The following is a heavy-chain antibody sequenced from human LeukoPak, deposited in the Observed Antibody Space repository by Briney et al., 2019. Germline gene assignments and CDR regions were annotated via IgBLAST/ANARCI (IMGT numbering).Heavy chain of an antibody. D-gene: IGHD3-10*01. J-gene: IGHJ4*02. CDR1: EFTFSSYY. V-gene: IGHV3-23*01. CDR2: ISGSGGST. Sequence: AETLTLTCAASEFTFSSYYMSWIRQPPGKGLEWISAISGSGGSTYYADSVKGRFTISRDNSKNTLYLQMSSLRAEDTAVYYCAKASGTGTYSTSPFDYWGQGTLVTVSS. CDR3: AKASGTGTYSTSPFDY.